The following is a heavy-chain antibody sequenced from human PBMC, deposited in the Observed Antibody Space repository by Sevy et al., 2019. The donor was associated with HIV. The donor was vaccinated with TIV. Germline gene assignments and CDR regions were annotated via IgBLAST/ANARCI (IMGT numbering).Heavy chain of an antibody. CDR2: VSVTGRST. J-gene: IGHJ6*02. CDR1: GFTFSSYA. Sequence: GGSLRLSCAASGFTFSSYAMNWVRQAPGKGLDWVSSVSVTGRSTYYADSVEGRFTISRVNSKSTLYLQMNSLRADDTAVYYCAKGYCSGGSCPRDYYYYGMDVWGQGTTVTVSS. D-gene: IGHD2-15*01. V-gene: IGHV3-23*01. CDR3: AKGYCSGGSCPRDYYYYGMDV.